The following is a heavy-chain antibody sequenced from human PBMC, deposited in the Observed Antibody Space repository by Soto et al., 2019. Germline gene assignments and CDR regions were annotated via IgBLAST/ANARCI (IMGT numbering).Heavy chain of an antibody. CDR1: GGSISSGDYY. CDR3: ARAPLVDTVTTPFWYFDL. J-gene: IGHJ2*01. CDR2: IYYSGST. Sequence: QVQLQESGPGLVKPSQTLSLTCTVSGGSISSGDYYWSWIRQPPGKGLEWIGYIYYSGSTYYNPSLKSRVTISVDTSKNQFSLKLSSVTAADTAVYYCARAPLVDTVTTPFWYFDLWGRGTLVTVSS. D-gene: IGHD4-17*01. V-gene: IGHV4-30-4*01.